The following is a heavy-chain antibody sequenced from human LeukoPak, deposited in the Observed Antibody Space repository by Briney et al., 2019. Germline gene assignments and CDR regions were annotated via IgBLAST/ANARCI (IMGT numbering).Heavy chain of an antibody. Sequence: PSETLSLTCAVYGGSFSGYYWSWIRQPPGKGLEWIGEINHSGSTNYNPSLKSRVTISVDTSKNQFSLKLSSVTAADTAVYYCARISWAYDSSGYVSYWGQGTLVTVSS. CDR3: ARISWAYDSSGYVSY. J-gene: IGHJ4*02. CDR1: GGSFSGYY. CDR2: INHSGST. D-gene: IGHD3-22*01. V-gene: IGHV4-34*01.